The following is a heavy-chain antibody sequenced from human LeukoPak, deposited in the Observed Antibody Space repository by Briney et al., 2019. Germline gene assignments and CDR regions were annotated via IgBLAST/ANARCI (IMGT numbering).Heavy chain of an antibody. Sequence: ASVEVSCKASGGTFSSYAISWVRQAPGQGLEWMGGIIPIFGTANYAQKFQGRVTITADESTSTAYMELSSLRSEDTAVYYCARTSGYSYGREVDYWGQGTLVTVSS. J-gene: IGHJ4*02. D-gene: IGHD5-18*01. V-gene: IGHV1-69*13. CDR3: ARTSGYSYGREVDY. CDR1: GGTFSSYA. CDR2: IIPIFGTA.